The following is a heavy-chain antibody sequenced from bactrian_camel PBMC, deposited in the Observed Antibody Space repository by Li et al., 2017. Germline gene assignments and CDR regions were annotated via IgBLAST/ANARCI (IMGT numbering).Heavy chain of an antibody. V-gene: IGHV3S35*01. CDR1: GVRDSTIS. Sequence: DVQLVESGGHSVQAGGSLRLSCVASGVRDSTISMAWFRQSPGKEREGVACIYGASTRTQYADPVKGRFTISQDLDSFTMTLQMNSLMPEDTAMYYCAAAEEPHLVCVFVTSPTGARGPRSPSP. J-gene: IGHJ4*01. D-gene: IGHD3*01. CDR3: AAAEEPHLVCVFVTSPT. CDR2: IYGASTRT.